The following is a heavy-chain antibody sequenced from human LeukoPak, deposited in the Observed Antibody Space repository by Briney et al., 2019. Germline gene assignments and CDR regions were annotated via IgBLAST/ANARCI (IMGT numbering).Heavy chain of an antibody. CDR1: GFTFSTYG. V-gene: IGHV3-30*18. J-gene: IGHJ6*02. CDR2: ISYDGSNK. CDR3: AKDIRDIVVVVAGYGMDV. Sequence: GGSLRLSCAASGFTFSTYGMHWVRQAPGKGLEWTAVISYDGSNKFYADSVKGRFTISRDNSKNSLYLQMNSLRTEDTALYYCAKDIRDIVVVVAGYGMDVWGQGTTVTVSS. D-gene: IGHD2-15*01.